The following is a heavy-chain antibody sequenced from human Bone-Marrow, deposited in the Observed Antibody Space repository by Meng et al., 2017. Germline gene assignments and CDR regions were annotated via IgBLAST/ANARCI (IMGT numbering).Heavy chain of an antibody. Sequence: VQLQTPCPDLVMPSGTLSLTVAVPGGSIIIINWWTWVRQPPGKGLEWIGEIFHTGNTNFHPSLKSRVTISVDKSKNQFSLKLNSVTAADTAVYYCARVDWSGGNPIDSWGQGTLVTVSS. J-gene: IGHJ4*02. CDR1: GGSIIIINW. D-gene: IGHD3-10*01. V-gene: IGHV4-4*02. CDR2: IFHTGNT. CDR3: ARVDWSGGNPIDS.